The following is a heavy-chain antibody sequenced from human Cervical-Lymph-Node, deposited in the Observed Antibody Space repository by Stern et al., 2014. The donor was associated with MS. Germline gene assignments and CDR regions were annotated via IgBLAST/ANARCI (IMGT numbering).Heavy chain of an antibody. Sequence: VQLVASGGAVVQPGRSLRLSCAASGFSFSNFGMHWVRQAPGKGLEWVAVIWSDGSFQYYGDSVEGRFSISRDNSQNTLYLQMNSLRVEDTAVYYCARGLSGAGRYFDYWGQGSLVTVSS. CDR2: IWSDGSFQ. CDR1: GFSFSNFG. J-gene: IGHJ4*02. D-gene: IGHD1-26*01. CDR3: ARGLSGAGRYFDY. V-gene: IGHV3-33*08.